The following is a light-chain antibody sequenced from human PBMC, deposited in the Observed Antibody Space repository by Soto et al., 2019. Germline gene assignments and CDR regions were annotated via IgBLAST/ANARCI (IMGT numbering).Light chain of an antibody. CDR1: RSISDC. J-gene: IGKJ1*01. CDR3: LQYSSHSWT. Sequence: DIQMTQSPSSLSPYVGDRVTITCRASRSISDCLAWYQQKPGKAPELLIFDASNLKSGVSSRFSGSGSGTEFTLTISRLQPDDVATYYCLQYSSHSWTFGQGTKVDI. V-gene: IGKV1-5*01. CDR2: DAS.